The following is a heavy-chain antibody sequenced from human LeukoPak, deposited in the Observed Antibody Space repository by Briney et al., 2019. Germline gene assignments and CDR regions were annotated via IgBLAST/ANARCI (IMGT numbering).Heavy chain of an antibody. CDR3: ARDPYYDILTGYFEGRDY. CDR2: IYHSGST. V-gene: IGHV4-38-2*02. CDR1: GYSISSGYY. J-gene: IGHJ4*02. D-gene: IGHD3-9*01. Sequence: SETLSLTCAVSGYSISSGYYWGWIRQPPGKGLEWIGCIYHSGSTYYNPSLKSRVTISVDTSKNQFSLKLSSVTAADTAVYYCARDPYYDILTGYFEGRDYWGQGTLVTVSS.